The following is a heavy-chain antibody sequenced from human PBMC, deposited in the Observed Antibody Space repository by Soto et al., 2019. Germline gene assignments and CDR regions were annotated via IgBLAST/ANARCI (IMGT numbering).Heavy chain of an antibody. CDR2: IIPSFGTA. CDR1: GGTFSSYA. Sequence: ASVKVSCKASGGTFSSYAISWVRQAPGQGLEWMGGIIPSFGTANYAQKFQGRVTITADESTSTAYMELSSLRSEDTAVYYCASHSTYYYDRTGPYFDXWGQGTLVTVSX. CDR3: ASHSTYYYDRTGPYFDX. J-gene: IGHJ4*02. D-gene: IGHD3-22*01. V-gene: IGHV1-69*13.